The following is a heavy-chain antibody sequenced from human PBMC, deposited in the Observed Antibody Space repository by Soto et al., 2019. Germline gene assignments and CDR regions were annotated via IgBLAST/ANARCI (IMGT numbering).Heavy chain of an antibody. V-gene: IGHV3-23*01. D-gene: IGHD3-3*01. CDR3: AKDQGYYDFWSGYAGGMDD. CDR2: ITGGGDTS. Sequence: VGSLRLSCGASGFTFNHYAMNWVRQAPGKGLEWVSTITGGGDTSYYTDSVKGRFTVSRDNSKNTLYLQKYSLRVEDTPVHYCAKDQGYYDFWSGYAGGMDDWGPGTTVTVSS. CDR1: GFTFNHYA. J-gene: IGHJ6*02.